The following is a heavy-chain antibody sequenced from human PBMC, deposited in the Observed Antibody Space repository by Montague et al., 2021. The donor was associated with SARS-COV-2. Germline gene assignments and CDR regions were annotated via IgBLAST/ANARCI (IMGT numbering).Heavy chain of an antibody. CDR1: GFTFGDFA. Sequence: SLRLSCAASGFTFGDFAMHWVRQAPGKGLEWISFVRGDGGNTYYRDSAKGRFTISRGNNKNILYLQMNSLRIEDTALYYCAKDAGSGASTHNWLDPWGQGTMVTVSS. D-gene: IGHD1-26*01. J-gene: IGHJ5*02. V-gene: IGHV3-43*02. CDR3: AKDAGSGASTHNWLDP. CDR2: VRGDGGNT.